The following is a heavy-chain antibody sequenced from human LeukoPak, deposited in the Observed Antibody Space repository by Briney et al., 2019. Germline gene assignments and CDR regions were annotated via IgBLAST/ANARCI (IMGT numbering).Heavy chain of an antibody. V-gene: IGHV3-23*01. Sequence: PGGSLRLSCAASGFNFSSYAMSWVRQAPGKGLEWVSSLSGSTSSTHYADSVKGRFTISRDNSKNSLYLQMNSLRAEDTAVYYCARDNHSGYDRWGQGTLVTVSS. J-gene: IGHJ4*02. CDR3: ARDNHSGYDR. D-gene: IGHD5-12*01. CDR1: GFNFSSYA. CDR2: LSGSTSST.